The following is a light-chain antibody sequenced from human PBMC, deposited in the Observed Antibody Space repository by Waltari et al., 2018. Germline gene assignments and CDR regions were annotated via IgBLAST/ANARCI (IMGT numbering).Light chain of an antibody. CDR3: QQFGSSPFT. CDR2: GAS. Sequence: EIVLTQSPGTLSLSPGESATLSCRASRRVTSNYLAWYQQKPGQAPRLLIHGASSMATDIPDRFSGSGSGTDFTLTINRLEPEDFAVYYCQQFGSSPFTFGQGTRLEIK. J-gene: IGKJ5*01. V-gene: IGKV3-20*01. CDR1: RRVTSNY.